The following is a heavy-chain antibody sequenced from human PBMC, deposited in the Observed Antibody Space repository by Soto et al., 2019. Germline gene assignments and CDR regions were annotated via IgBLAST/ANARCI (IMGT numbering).Heavy chain of an antibody. J-gene: IGHJ4*02. CDR1: GCRFTNYG. Sequence: ASVKVSCKASGCRFTNYGLHWVRQAPGQRLEWMGWINGGTGHTKFSEKLQGRVTITRDTSASTAYMELSSLRSEDTAVYYCARDAKVFGVINNPYDNWGPGTQVTVSS. V-gene: IGHV1-3*01. CDR2: INGGTGHT. CDR3: ARDAKVFGVINNPYDN. D-gene: IGHD3-3*01.